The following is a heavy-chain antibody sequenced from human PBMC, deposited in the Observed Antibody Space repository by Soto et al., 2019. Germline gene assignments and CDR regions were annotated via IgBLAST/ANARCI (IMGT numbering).Heavy chain of an antibody. D-gene: IGHD3-16*01. J-gene: IGHJ6*02. Sequence: SETLSVTCTVAGGSVSSNSYSWGWIRQSPGKGLEWIGTIYSTDTTYHPSLQSRVAISVDTSQNQFSLRLNSVTAADTAVYYCAREPYDGSDRYYYNGIDVSGRGTTVTVSS. CDR1: GGSVSSNSYS. CDR3: AREPYDGSDRYYYNGIDV. CDR2: IYSTDT. V-gene: IGHV4-39*07.